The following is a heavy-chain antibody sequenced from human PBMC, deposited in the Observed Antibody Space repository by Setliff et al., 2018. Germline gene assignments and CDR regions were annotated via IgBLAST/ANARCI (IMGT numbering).Heavy chain of an antibody. V-gene: IGHV1-18*01. CDR2: ISAYNGNT. Sequence: ASVKVSCKASGYTFTSYGISWVRQAPGQGLKWMGWISAYNGNTNYAQKLQGRVTMTTDTSTSTAYMELRSLRSDDTAGYCCARDYYDSSGPPAVGMDVWGQGTTVTVSS. D-gene: IGHD3-22*01. CDR3: ARDYYDSSGPPAVGMDV. CDR1: GYTFTSYG. J-gene: IGHJ6*02.